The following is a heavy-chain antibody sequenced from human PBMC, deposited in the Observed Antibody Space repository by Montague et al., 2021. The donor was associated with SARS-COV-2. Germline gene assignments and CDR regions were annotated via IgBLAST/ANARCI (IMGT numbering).Heavy chain of an antibody. V-gene: IGHV4-34*01. CDR2: INHSGST. Sequence: SQTLSLTCAVYGGSFSGYYWSWIRQPLPWGLEWIGEINHSGSTNYNPSLKSRVTISVDTSKNQFSLKLSSVTAADTAVYYCARSRYFDWPPRYYFDYWGQGTLVTVSS. CDR3: ARSRYFDWPPRYYFDY. J-gene: IGHJ4*02. D-gene: IGHD3-9*01. CDR1: GGSFSGYY.